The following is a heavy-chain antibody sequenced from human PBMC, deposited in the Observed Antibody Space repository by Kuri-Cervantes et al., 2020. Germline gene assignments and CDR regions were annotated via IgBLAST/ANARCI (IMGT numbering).Heavy chain of an antibody. V-gene: IGHV3-9*01. CDR1: GFTFDDYA. Sequence: SLKISCAASGFTFDDYAMHWVRQAPGKGLEWVSGISWNSGSIGYADSVKGRFTISRDNAKNSLYLQMNSLRAEDTAVYYCATMPESMVRGVMIVDYWGQGTLVTVSS. CDR3: ATMPESMVRGVMIVDY. D-gene: IGHD3-10*01. J-gene: IGHJ4*02. CDR2: ISWNSGSI.